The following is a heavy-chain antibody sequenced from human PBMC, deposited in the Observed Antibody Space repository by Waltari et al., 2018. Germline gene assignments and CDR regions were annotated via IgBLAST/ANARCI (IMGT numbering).Heavy chain of an antibody. CDR2: IYHDGTS. V-gene: IGHV4-39*02. Sequence: QLQLQESGPGVVEPSGTLSLTCTVSGGAISGSGYYWGCLRQPPGKGLEWIASIYHDGTSYSTPSLKSRVTISVDTFKNNFSLKLTSVTAADTAIYYCARPGSSSPYYWFNPWGRGILVTVSS. CDR3: ARPGSSSPYYWFNP. CDR1: GGAISGSGYY. D-gene: IGHD3-10*01. J-gene: IGHJ5*02.